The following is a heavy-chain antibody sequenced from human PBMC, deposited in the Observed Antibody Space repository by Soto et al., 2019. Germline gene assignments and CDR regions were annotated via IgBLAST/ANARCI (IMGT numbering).Heavy chain of an antibody. CDR3: ARGDGDGFDVNGYLGRH. D-gene: IGHD5-18*01. Sequence: EVQLVESGGGLVQPGESLTLSCAASGFTFSSYWMHWVRQAPGKGLVWVSRIKVDGSGTYYADSVQGRFTISRDNAKNXXYLKMNRMRVQDTAGYFGARGDGDGFDVNGYLGRHWGQGTLVTVSS. CDR1: GFTFSSYW. V-gene: IGHV3-74*01. CDR2: IKVDGSGT. J-gene: IGHJ4*02.